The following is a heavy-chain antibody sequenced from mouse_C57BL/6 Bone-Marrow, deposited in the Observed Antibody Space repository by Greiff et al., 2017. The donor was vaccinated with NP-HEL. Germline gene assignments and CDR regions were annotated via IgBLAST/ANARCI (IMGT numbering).Heavy chain of an antibody. Sequence: VQLQQSGAELVRPGASVKLSCTASGFNIKDDYMHWVKQRPEQGREWIGWIDPENGDTEYASKFQGKATITADTSSNTAYLQLSSLTSEDTAVYYCTLRVFYAMDYWGQGTSVTVSS. D-gene: IGHD1-1*01. CDR1: GFNIKDDY. CDR2: IDPENGDT. J-gene: IGHJ4*01. V-gene: IGHV14-4*01. CDR3: TLRVFYAMDY.